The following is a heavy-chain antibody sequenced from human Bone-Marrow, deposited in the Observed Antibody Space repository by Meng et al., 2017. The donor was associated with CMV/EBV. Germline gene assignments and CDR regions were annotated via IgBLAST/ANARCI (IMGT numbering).Heavy chain of an antibody. V-gene: IGHV4-59*01. CDR1: GGSFSGYY. Sequence: SQTLSLTCAVYGGSFSGYYWSWIRQPPGKGLEWIGYIYYSGSTNYNPSLKSRVTISVDTSKNQFSLKLSSVTAADTAVYYCAGYIPGPDAFDIWGQGTMVTRLL. J-gene: IGHJ3*02. CDR2: IYYSGST. D-gene: IGHD3-16*02. CDR3: AGYIPGPDAFDI.